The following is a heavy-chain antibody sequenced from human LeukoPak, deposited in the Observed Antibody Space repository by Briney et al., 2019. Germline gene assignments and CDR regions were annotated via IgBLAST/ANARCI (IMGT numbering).Heavy chain of an antibody. CDR3: ARDYTMTHAFDI. CDR1: GGSMSNYY. V-gene: IGHV4-59*01. CDR2: IYDTGST. Sequence: SETLSLTCSISGGSMSNYYWGWIRQPPGKALEWIGYIYDTGSTNYNPSLKSRVTISIDTSKNQFSLKLSSVTAADTALYYCARDYTMTHAFDIWGQGTLVTVSS. J-gene: IGHJ3*02. D-gene: IGHD3-22*01.